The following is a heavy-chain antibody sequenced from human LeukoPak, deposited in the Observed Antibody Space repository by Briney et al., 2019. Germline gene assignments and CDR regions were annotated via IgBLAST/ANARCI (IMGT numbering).Heavy chain of an antibody. CDR3: ATFGVVTNSIYYYYGMDV. D-gene: IGHD3-3*01. CDR1: GYTFTGYY. Sequence: ASVKVSCKASGYTFTGYYMHWVRQAPGQGFEWMGWINPNSGGTNYAQKFQGWVTMTRDTSISTAYMELSRLRSDDTAVYYCATFGVVTNSIYYYYGMDVWGQGTTVTVSS. V-gene: IGHV1-2*04. CDR2: INPNSGGT. J-gene: IGHJ6*02.